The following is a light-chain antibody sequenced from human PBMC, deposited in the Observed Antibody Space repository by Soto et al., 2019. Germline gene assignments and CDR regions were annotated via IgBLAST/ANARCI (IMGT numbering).Light chain of an antibody. Sequence: EIVLTQSPGTLSLSPGERSTLSCRASQSVINNYLAWYQQKPGQAPRLLIYGASSRATGIPDRFSGSGSGTDFTLTIRRLEPEDFAVYYCQQYGTSPPWTFGQGTTGDIK. CDR3: QQYGTSPPWT. CDR1: QSVINNY. J-gene: IGKJ1*01. CDR2: GAS. V-gene: IGKV3-20*01.